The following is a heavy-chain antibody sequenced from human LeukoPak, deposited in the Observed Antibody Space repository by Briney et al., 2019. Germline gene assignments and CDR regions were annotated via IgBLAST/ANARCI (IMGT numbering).Heavy chain of an antibody. CDR1: GFIFSNYA. V-gene: IGHV3-30*04. Sequence: QTGGSLRLSCVASGFIFSNYAMHCVRQAPGKGPEWVAFISYDGSNKLYAASVTGRFTISRDNSKNTLYLQMNNLRPDDTAIYYCARDWTDIAMIHWGQGTLVTVSS. J-gene: IGHJ4*02. CDR3: ARDWTDIAMIH. CDR2: ISYDGSNK. D-gene: IGHD5-12*01.